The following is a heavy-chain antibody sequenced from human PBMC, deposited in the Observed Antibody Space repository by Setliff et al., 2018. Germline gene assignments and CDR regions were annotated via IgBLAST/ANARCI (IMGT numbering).Heavy chain of an antibody. J-gene: IGHJ6*02. CDR3: ARDNVYGSQYYYYYYGMDV. V-gene: IGHV3-48*01. CDR2: ISSSGSPI. D-gene: IGHD3-10*01. CDR1: GFTFSTYS. Sequence: AGGSLRLSCATSGFTFSTYSMNWVRQAPGKGLEWISYISSSGSPIYYADSVRGRFTVSRDNAKESLYLQMNDLGAEDTAVYYCARDNVYGSQYYYYYYGMDVWGQGTTVTVSS.